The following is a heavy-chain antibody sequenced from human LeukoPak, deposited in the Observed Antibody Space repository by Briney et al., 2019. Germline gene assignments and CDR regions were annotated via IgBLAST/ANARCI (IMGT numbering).Heavy chain of an antibody. D-gene: IGHD4-11*01. Sequence: SETLSLTCAVYGGSFSGYYWSWIRQPPGKGLEWIGEINHSGSTNYNPSLKSRVKSRVTKSLDTSKNQFSLKLSSVTAADTAVYYCARHVGDYQRSPLNWFDPWGQGTLVTVSS. CDR3: ARHVGDYQRSPLNWFDP. CDR1: GGSFSGYY. J-gene: IGHJ5*02. CDR2: INHSGST. V-gene: IGHV4-34*01.